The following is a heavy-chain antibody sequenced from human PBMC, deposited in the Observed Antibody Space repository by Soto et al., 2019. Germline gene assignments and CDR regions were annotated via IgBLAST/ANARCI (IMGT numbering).Heavy chain of an antibody. V-gene: IGHV4-38-2*01. CDR2: VYHSGRT. J-gene: IGHJ4*02. CDR3: ARGGNYYDSSGFYPRDY. D-gene: IGHD3-22*01. CDR1: CYSITTSYY. Sequence: EALSVTWALACYSITTSYYWDWVRRPPVKGLEWIGSVYHSGRTSSSPSIESRVTISVDTSKSQFSLRLSSVNAADTAVYYCARGGNYYDSSGFYPRDYWGQGILVTAPQ.